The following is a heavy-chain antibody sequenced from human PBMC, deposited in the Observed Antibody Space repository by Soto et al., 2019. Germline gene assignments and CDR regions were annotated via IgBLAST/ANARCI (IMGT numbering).Heavy chain of an antibody. Sequence: QVQLQESGPGLVKPSETLSLTCTVSGASVNSDNYYWSWIRQPPGKGLEWIGYIYSSGNTNSNPSLKSRVTISVDTSKNQFFLTVSSVTAADTAVYFCARGYSHYAYWGQGMLVTVSS. CDR1: GASVNSDNYY. J-gene: IGHJ4*02. CDR2: IYSSGNT. CDR3: ARGYSHYAY. D-gene: IGHD4-4*01. V-gene: IGHV4-61*01.